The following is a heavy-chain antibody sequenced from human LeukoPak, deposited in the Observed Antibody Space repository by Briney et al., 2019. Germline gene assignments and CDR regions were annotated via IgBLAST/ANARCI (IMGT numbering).Heavy chain of an antibody. Sequence: GGSLRLSCAASGFTFSSYSMNWVRQAPGKGLEWVSYISSSSSTIYYADSVKGRFTISRDNAKNSLYLQMNSLRAEDTAVYYCAREPDYYGSGSYFDYWGQGTLVTVSS. V-gene: IGHV3-48*01. D-gene: IGHD3-10*01. J-gene: IGHJ4*02. CDR2: ISSSSSTI. CDR1: GFTFSSYS. CDR3: AREPDYYGSGSYFDY.